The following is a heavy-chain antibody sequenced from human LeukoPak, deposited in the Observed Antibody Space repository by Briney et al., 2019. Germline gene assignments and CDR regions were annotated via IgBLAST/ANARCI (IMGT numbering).Heavy chain of an antibody. CDR1: GGTFSSYA. J-gene: IGHJ4*02. D-gene: IGHD6-19*01. CDR3: ARDGNGHSSGWYRGYFDY. Sequence: SVKVPCKASGGTFSSYAISWVRQAPGQGLEWMGRIIPIFGIANYAQKFQGRVTITADKSTSTAYMELSSLRSEDTAVYYCARDGNGHSSGWYRGYFDYWGQGTLVTVSS. V-gene: IGHV1-69*04. CDR2: IIPIFGIA.